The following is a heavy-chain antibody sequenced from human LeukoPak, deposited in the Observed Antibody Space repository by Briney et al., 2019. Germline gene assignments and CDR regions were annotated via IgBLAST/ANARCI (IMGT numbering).Heavy chain of an antibody. CDR2: ISAYNGNT. Sequence: ASVKVSCKASGYTFTSYGISWVRQAPGQGLEWMGWISAYNGNTNYAQKLQGRVTMSTDASTSTGYMELRSLRSDDTAVYYCARGLQETLAWLKALSAFDIWGQGTMVTVSS. D-gene: IGHD5-24*01. CDR3: ARGLQETLAWLKALSAFDI. CDR1: GYTFTSYG. V-gene: IGHV1-18*01. J-gene: IGHJ3*02.